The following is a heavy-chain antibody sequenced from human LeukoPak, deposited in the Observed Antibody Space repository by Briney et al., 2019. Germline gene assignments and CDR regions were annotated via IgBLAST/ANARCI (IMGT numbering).Heavy chain of an antibody. V-gene: IGHV4-34*01. CDR3: ARDLGKGNAFDI. CDR2: INHSGST. CDR1: GGSFSGYY. Sequence: SETLSLTCAVYGGSFSGYYWSWIRQPPGKGLEWIGEINHSGSTNYNPSLKSRVTISVDTSKNQFSLKLSSVTAADTAVYYCARDLGKGNAFDIWGQGTMVTVSS. D-gene: IGHD7-27*01. J-gene: IGHJ3*02.